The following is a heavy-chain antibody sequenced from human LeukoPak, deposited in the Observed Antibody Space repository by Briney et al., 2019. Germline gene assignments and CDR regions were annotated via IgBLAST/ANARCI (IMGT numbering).Heavy chain of an antibody. J-gene: IGHJ4*01. D-gene: IGHD6-19*01. CDR2: IYSGGST. Sequence: GGSLRLSCAASGFTVTNDYMNWVRQAPGKGLEWVSIIYSGGSTYYADSVKGRFTISRDSSNNTLFLQMTNLRAEDSGLYYCATDVRSSPLGFWGHGTLVTVSS. V-gene: IGHV3-66*01. CDR3: ATDVRSSPLGF. CDR1: GFTVTNDY.